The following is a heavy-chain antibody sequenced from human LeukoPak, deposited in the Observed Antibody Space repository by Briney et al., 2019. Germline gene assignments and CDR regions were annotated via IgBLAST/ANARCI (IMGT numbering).Heavy chain of an antibody. CDR2: IDHNGNVN. CDR1: GFTFSSYW. V-gene: IGHV3-7*03. D-gene: IGHD3-16*01. Sequence: GGSLRLSRAASGFTFSSYWMNWARQAPGKGLEWVASIDHNGNVNYYVDSVKGRFTISRDNAKNSLYLQMSNLRAEDTAVYFCARGGVLDVWGQGATVTVSS. CDR3: ARGGVLDV. J-gene: IGHJ6*02.